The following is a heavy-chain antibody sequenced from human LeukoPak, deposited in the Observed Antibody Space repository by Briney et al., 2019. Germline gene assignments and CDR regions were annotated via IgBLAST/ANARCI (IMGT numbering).Heavy chain of an antibody. V-gene: IGHV3-30-3*01. Sequence: PGGSLRLSCATSGFTLTSYTMHWVRQAPGKGLEWVAVVSYDGTKISYADSVKGRFTMSRDISKNTLYLQTNSLKPEDSALYYCARDRVQIWSYVGTFDSWGQGTLVTVSS. CDR1: GFTLTSYT. J-gene: IGHJ4*02. CDR2: VSYDGTKI. D-gene: IGHD5-18*01. CDR3: ARDRVQIWSYVGTFDS.